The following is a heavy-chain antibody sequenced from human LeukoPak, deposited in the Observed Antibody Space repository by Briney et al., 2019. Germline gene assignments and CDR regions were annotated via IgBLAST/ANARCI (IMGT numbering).Heavy chain of an antibody. Sequence: SETLSLTCTVSGGSISSHYWSWIRQPPGKGLEWIGYIFYSGSTNYNPSLKSRVTISVDTSKNQFSLKLSSETAADTAVYYCARGSSSWPYAFDIWGQGTMVTVSS. D-gene: IGHD6-13*01. J-gene: IGHJ3*02. CDR2: IFYSGST. CDR3: ARGSSSWPYAFDI. CDR1: GGSISSHY. V-gene: IGHV4-59*11.